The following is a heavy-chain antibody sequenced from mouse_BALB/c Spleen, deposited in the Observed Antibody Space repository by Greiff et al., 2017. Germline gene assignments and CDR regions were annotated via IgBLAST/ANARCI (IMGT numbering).Heavy chain of an antibody. CDR1: GYTFTSYY. CDR2: INPSNGGT. CDR3: TRGCYYEGSYLDY. Sequence: QVQLQQSGAELVKPGASVKLSCKASGYTFTSYYMYWVKQRPGQGLEWIGEINPSNGGTNFNEKFKSKATLTVDKSSSTAYMQLSSLTSEDSAVYYCTRGCYYEGSYLDYWGQGTTLTVSS. D-gene: IGHD1-1*01. V-gene: IGHV1S81*02. J-gene: IGHJ2*01.